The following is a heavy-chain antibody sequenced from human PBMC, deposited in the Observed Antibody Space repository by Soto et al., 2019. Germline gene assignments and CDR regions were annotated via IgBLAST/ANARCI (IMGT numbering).Heavy chain of an antibody. CDR3: GYDSSGYYYAPDY. Sequence: QVQLVESGGGVVQPGRSLRLSCAASGFTFSSYGMHWVRQAPGKGLEWVAVIWYDGSNKYYADSVKGRVTISRDNSKNTLYLQMNSLRAEDTAVYYCGYDSSGYYYAPDYWGQGTLVTVSS. V-gene: IGHV3-33*01. J-gene: IGHJ4*02. CDR1: GFTFSSYG. D-gene: IGHD3-22*01. CDR2: IWYDGSNK.